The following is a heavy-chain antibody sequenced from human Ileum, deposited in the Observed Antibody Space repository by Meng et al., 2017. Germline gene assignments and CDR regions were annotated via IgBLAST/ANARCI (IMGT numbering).Heavy chain of an antibody. CDR3: ARERRHYYGSGSFDY. V-gene: IGHV4-30-4*01. D-gene: IGHD3-10*01. J-gene: IGHJ4*02. Sequence: QVQLQESGPGLVKPSQTLSPPCSVSGGSFSSDNYYWTWIRQTPGKGLEWIGLTYYNGSPFYNPSLRSRVTISVDTSKDQFSLKLTSVTAADTAVYYCARERRHYYGSGSFDYWGQGILVTVSS. CDR2: TYYNGSP. CDR1: GGSFSSDNYY.